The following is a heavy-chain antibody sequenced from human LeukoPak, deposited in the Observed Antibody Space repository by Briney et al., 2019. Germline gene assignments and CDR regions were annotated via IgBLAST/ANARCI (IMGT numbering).Heavy chain of an antibody. CDR1: GGSISSYY. Sequence: SETLSLTCTVSGGSISSYYWSWIRQPPGKGLEWIGYIYYSGSTNYNPSLKSRVTISVDTSKNQFSLKLSSVTAADTAMYYCARHIGGVDYYRGQGALVTVSS. V-gene: IGHV4-59*08. D-gene: IGHD2-8*01. CDR3: ARHIGGVDYY. CDR2: IYYSGST. J-gene: IGHJ4*02.